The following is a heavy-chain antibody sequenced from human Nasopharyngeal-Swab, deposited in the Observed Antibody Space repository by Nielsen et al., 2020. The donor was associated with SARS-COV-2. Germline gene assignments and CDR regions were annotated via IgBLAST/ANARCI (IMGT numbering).Heavy chain of an antibody. CDR2: INPSDGST. J-gene: IGHJ6*03. Sequence: ASVKVSCKASGYTFTSYYMHWVRQAPRQGLEWMGIINPSDGSTSYAQKFQGRVTMTRDTSTSTVYMELSSLRSEDTAVYYCARGPTLTYYDILTGYRTPDYYMDVWGKGTTVTVSS. D-gene: IGHD3-9*01. V-gene: IGHV1-46*01. CDR1: GYTFTSYY. CDR3: ARGPTLTYYDILTGYRTPDYYMDV.